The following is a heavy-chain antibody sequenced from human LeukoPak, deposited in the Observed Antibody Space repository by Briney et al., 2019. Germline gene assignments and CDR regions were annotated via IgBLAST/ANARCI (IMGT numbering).Heavy chain of an antibody. Sequence: GGSLRLSCAASGFTFSSHDMHWVRQATGKGLEWVSAIGTADGAYYAGSVEGRFTISREDAWNSVYLQLNNLRVGDTAVYYCARDRPGAQGFDYWGQGTLVTVSS. J-gene: IGHJ4*02. CDR3: ARDRPGAQGFDY. V-gene: IGHV3-13*01. CDR1: GFTFSSHD. D-gene: IGHD4/OR15-4a*01. CDR2: IGTADGA.